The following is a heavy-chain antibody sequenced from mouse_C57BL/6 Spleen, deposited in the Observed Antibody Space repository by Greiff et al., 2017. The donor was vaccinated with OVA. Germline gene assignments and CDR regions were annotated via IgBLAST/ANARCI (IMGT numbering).Heavy chain of an antibody. CDR1: GYTFTSYW. J-gene: IGHJ1*03. V-gene: IGHV1-64*01. CDR3: ARPNGSSYDWYFDV. Sequence: QVQLQQPGAELVKPGASVTLSCKASGYTFTSYWMHWVKQRPGQGLEWIGMIHPNSGSTNYNETFKSKATLTVDKSSSTAYMQLSSLTSEDSAVYYCARPNGSSYDWYFDVWGTGTTVTVSS. CDR2: IHPNSGST. D-gene: IGHD1-1*01.